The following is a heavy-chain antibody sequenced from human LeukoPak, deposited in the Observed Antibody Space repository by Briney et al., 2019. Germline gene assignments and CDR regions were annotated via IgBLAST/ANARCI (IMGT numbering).Heavy chain of an antibody. Sequence: GGSLRLSCAASGFTFSSYGMHWVRQAPGKGLEWVAVISYDGSNKYYADSVKGRFTISRDNSKSTLYLQMNSLRAEDTAVYYCAYSGSYYGAFDIWGQGTMVTVSS. CDR1: GFTFSSYG. CDR3: AYSGSYYGAFDI. V-gene: IGHV3-30*03. J-gene: IGHJ3*02. CDR2: ISYDGSNK. D-gene: IGHD1-26*01.